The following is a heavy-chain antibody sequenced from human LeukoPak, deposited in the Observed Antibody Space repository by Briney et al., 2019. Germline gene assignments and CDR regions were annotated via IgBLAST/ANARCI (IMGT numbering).Heavy chain of an antibody. CDR3: AKVNYYESSGYYDY. Sequence: GGSLRLSCAASGFTFSSYAMHWVRQALGKGLEWVAVISYDGSDKYYADSVKGRFTISRDNSKNTLYLQMNSLRAEDTAVYYCAKVNYYESSGYYDYWGQGTLVTVPS. V-gene: IGHV3-30-3*01. D-gene: IGHD3-22*01. CDR1: GFTFSSYA. J-gene: IGHJ4*02. CDR2: ISYDGSDK.